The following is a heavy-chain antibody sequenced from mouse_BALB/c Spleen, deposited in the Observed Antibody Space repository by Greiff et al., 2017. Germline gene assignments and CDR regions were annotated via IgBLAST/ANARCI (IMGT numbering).Heavy chain of an antibody. CDR3: ARDDGDY. Sequence: EVKLMESGGGLVKPGGSLKLSCAASGFTFSSYAMSWVRQTPEKRLEWVATISSGGSYTYYPDSVKGRFTISRDNAKNTLYLQMSSLRSEDTAMYYCARDDGDYWGQGTTLTVSS. J-gene: IGHJ2*01. D-gene: IGHD2-3*01. CDR2: ISSGGSYT. V-gene: IGHV5-9-3*01. CDR1: GFTFSSYA.